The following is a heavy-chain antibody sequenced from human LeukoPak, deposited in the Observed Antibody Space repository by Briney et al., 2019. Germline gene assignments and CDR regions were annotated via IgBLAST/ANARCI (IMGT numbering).Heavy chain of an antibody. CDR1: GYTFTSYG. V-gene: IGHV1-18*01. CDR2: ISAYNGNT. D-gene: IGHD3-22*01. Sequence: GASVKVSCKASGYTFTSYGISWVRQAPGQGLEWMGWISAYNGNTNYAQKLQGRVTMTTDTSTSTAYMELRSLRSDDTAVYYCAREAHYYDKGTTDYWGQGTLVTVSS. J-gene: IGHJ4*02. CDR3: AREAHYYDKGTTDY.